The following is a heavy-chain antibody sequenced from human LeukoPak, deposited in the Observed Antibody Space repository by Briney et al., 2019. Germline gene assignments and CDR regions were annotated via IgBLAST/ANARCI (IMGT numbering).Heavy chain of an antibody. CDR1: GGSISSYY. Sequence: PSETLSLTCTVSGGSISSYYWSWIRQPPGKGLEWIGFIYYSGSTNYNPSLKSRFTISVDTSKNQFSLKLSTVTAADTAVYYCARHGYFMGSHDYGEYDAFDIWGQGTIDTVST. CDR2: IYYSGST. D-gene: IGHD4-17*01. J-gene: IGHJ3*02. CDR3: ARHGYFMGSHDYGEYDAFDI. V-gene: IGHV4-59*08.